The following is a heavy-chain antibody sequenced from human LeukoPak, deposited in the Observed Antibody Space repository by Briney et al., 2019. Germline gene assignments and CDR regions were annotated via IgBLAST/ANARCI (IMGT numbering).Heavy chain of an antibody. V-gene: IGHV4-34*01. CDR3: ARQGTSGSYLTGLDV. J-gene: IGHJ6*02. CDR1: GGSFSGYY. CDR2: INHSGST. D-gene: IGHD3-22*01. Sequence: SETLSLTCAVYGGSFSGYYWSWIRQPPGKGLEWIGEINHSGSTNYNPSLKSRVTMSVDTSKNQFSLKLSSVTAADTAVYYCARQGTSGSYLTGLDVWGQGTTVTVSS.